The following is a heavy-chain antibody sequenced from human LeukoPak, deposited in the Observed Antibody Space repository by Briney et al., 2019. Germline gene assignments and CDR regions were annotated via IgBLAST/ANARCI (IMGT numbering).Heavy chain of an antibody. Sequence: GGSLRLSCAASGFTFSSYGMHWVRQAPGKGLEWVAVIWYDGRNKFYADSLKGRFTISRDNSKNTLYLQMNTLRAADTAVYYCARVNRGDAFDIWGQGTLVTVSS. CDR1: GFTFSSYG. V-gene: IGHV3-33*01. CDR3: ARVNRGDAFDI. CDR2: IWYDGRNK. D-gene: IGHD3-16*02. J-gene: IGHJ3*02.